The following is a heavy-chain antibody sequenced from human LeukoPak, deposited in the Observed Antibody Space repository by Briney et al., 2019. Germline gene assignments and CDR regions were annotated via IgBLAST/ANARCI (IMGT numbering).Heavy chain of an antibody. V-gene: IGHV1-8*01. CDR1: GYTFTSYD. D-gene: IGHD6-25*01. J-gene: IGHJ5*02. CDR2: MNPNSGNT. CDR3: AREAKPYRQQRVNWFDP. Sequence: ASVKVSCKASGYTFTSYDINWVRQATGQGLEWMGWMNPNSGNTGYAQKFQGRVTMTRNTSISTAYMELSSLRSEDTAVYYCAREAKPYRQQRVNWFDPWGQGTLDTVSS.